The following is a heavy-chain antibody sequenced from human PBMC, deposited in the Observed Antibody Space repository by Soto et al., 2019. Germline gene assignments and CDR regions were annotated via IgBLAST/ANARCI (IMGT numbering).Heavy chain of an antibody. D-gene: IGHD3-10*01. Sequence: GGSLRLSCAASGFTFSSYWMHWVRQAPGKGLVWVSRINSDGSSTSYADSVKGRFTISRDNAKNTLYLQMNSLRAEDTAVYYCARATGYGSGSYLNYYYYYGMDVWSQGTTVTVSS. CDR3: ARATGYGSGSYLNYYYYYGMDV. V-gene: IGHV3-74*01. J-gene: IGHJ6*02. CDR2: INSDGSST. CDR1: GFTFSSYW.